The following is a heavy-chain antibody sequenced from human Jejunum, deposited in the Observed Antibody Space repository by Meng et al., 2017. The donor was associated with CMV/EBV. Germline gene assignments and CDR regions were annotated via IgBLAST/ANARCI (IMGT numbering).Heavy chain of an antibody. CDR2: FDPEDGET. V-gene: IGHV1-24*01. CDR3: ATDLGMVGISSGDS. D-gene: IGHD1-26*01. Sequence: GYTFTDYYINCGRQAPGKGLEWMGGFDPEDGETIYAQTFKGRITMTEDTSTDTSHMELSSLTSEDTAIYYCATDLGMVGISSGDSWGQGTLVTVSS. CDR1: GYTFTDYY. J-gene: IGHJ4*02.